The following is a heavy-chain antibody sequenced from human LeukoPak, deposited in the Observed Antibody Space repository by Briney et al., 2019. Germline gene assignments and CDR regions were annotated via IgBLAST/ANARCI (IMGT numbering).Heavy chain of an antibody. CDR1: GFAFSSYA. J-gene: IGHJ4*02. Sequence: GGSLRLSCAASGFAFSSYAMTWVRQAPGKGLEWVSVISGRGDGTHYADSVKGRFSISRDNSKNTMYLRMSSLRAEDTALYYCVKGCSSTGCYTSEWWGQGTLVTVSS. CDR2: ISGRGDGT. V-gene: IGHV3-23*01. D-gene: IGHD2-2*02. CDR3: VKGCSSTGCYTSEW.